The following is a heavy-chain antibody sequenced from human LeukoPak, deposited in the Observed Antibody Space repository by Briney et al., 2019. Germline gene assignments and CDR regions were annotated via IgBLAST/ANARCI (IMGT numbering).Heavy chain of an antibody. J-gene: IGHJ4*02. CDR2: FDPEDGET. Sequence: GASVKVSCKVSGYTLTELSMHWVRQAPGKGLEWMGGFDPEDGETIYAQKFQGRVTMTEDTSTDTAYMELSSLRSEDTAVYYCAAASSFYYDSSGYLYWGQETLVTVSS. D-gene: IGHD3-22*01. CDR3: AAASSFYYDSSGYLY. CDR1: GYTLTELS. V-gene: IGHV1-24*01.